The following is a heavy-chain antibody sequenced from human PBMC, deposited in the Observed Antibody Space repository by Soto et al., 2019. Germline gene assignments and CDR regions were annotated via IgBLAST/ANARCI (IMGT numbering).Heavy chain of an antibody. CDR1: GGIFSTYA. D-gene: IGHD7-27*01. CDR3: ASRTGTGFDY. CDR2: ISAYNGNT. V-gene: IGHV1-18*01. J-gene: IGHJ4*02. Sequence: ASVKVSCKASGGIFSTYAISWLRQAPGQGLEWMGWISAYNGNTNYAQKLQGRVTMTTDTSTSTAYMELRSLRSDDTAVYYCASRTGTGFDYWGQGTLVTVSS.